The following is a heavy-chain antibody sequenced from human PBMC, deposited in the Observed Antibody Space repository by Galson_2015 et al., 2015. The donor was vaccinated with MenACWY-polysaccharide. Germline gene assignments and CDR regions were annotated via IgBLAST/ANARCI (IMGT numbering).Heavy chain of an antibody. V-gene: IGHV3-48*01. CDR3: AKTRGGDTASDS. J-gene: IGHJ4*02. CDR1: GFSIHTYT. Sequence: SLRLSCAASGFSIHTYTVIWVRQVPGKGLEWLSYINSGSTTIHYADSVKGRFTVSRDNVKNTLDLQMNSLRAEDTAVYYCAKTRGGDTASDSWGQGTLVTVSS. D-gene: IGHD5-18*01. CDR2: INSGSTTI.